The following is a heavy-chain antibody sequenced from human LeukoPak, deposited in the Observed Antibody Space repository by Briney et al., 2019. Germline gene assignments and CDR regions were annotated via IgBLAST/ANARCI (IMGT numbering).Heavy chain of an antibody. D-gene: IGHD1-14*01. V-gene: IGHV3-53*01. J-gene: IGHJ4*02. CDR3: ARGVEPLAANTLAY. Sequence: GSLRLSCAASGFTVITNDMTWVRQAPGKGLEWVSVLYSDGNTKYADSVQGRFTISRDNSKNTLYLEMNSLSPDDTAIYYCARGVEPLAANTLAYWGQGTLVTVSS. CDR2: LYSDGNT. CDR1: GFTVITND.